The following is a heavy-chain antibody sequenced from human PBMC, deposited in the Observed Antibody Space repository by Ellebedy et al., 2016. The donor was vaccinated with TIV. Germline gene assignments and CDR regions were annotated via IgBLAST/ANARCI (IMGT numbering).Heavy chain of an antibody. CDR1: GYNFAGYW. V-gene: IGHV5-51*01. CDR2: IYPGDSDT. CDR3: TRLGAPMDV. Sequence: GESLKISXKASGYNFAGYWIGWVRQMPGKGLEWMGIIYPGDSDTRYSPSFQGQVTISADKSISTAYLQWSSLKASDTAIYYCTRLGAPMDVWGQGTTVTVSS. D-gene: IGHD3-16*01. J-gene: IGHJ6*02.